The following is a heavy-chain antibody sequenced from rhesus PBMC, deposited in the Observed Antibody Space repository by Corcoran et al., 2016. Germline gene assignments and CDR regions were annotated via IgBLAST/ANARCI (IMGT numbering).Heavy chain of an antibody. CDR3: ASGRYCTGSGCYRVDY. Sequence: QVQLQESGPGLVKPSETLSLTCAVSGASICSYWWHCPRQPPGTGLQWIGEINGTRGCTNYNPSLKIRVTISKDASKNQFALKLSSVTAADTAVYYCASGRYCTGSGCYRVDYRGQGVLVTVSS. CDR1: GASICSYW. J-gene: IGHJ4*01. V-gene: IGHV4-80*01. D-gene: IGHD2-21*01. CDR2: INGTRGCT.